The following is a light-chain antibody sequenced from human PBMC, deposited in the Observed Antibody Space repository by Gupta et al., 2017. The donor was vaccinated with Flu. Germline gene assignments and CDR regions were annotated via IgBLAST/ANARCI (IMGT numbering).Light chain of an antibody. V-gene: IGLV2-14*01. CDR3: CSYTGKDTPWV. CDR2: EVS. CDR1: GSEIRAYNY. J-gene: IGLJ3*02. Sequence: HSDLTQPASVSVSPGQSITISCTGTGSEIRAYNYVSWYQQYPVTAPKVMIPEVSNRPAGVSNRFSASKSGNAASLTISGLQTEDEADYYCCSYTGKDTPWVFGGGTKLTVL.